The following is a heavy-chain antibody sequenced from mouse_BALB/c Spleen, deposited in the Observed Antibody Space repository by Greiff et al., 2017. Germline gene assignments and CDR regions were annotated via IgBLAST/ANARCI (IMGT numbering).Heavy chain of an antibody. Sequence: QVQLKESGPGLVAPSQSLSITCTVSGFSLTSYGVHWVRQPPGKGLEWLGVIWAGGSTNYNSALMSRLSISKDNSKSQVFLKMNSLQTDDTAMYYCARESQLGVYFDYWGQGTTLTVSS. J-gene: IGHJ2*01. D-gene: IGHD4-1*02. V-gene: IGHV2-9*02. CDR1: GFSLTSYG. CDR2: IWAGGST. CDR3: ARESQLGVYFDY.